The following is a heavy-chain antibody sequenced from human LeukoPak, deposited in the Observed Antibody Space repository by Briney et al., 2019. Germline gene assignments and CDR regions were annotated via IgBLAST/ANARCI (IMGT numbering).Heavy chain of an antibody. D-gene: IGHD3-22*01. V-gene: IGHV3-48*04. Sequence: TGGSLRLSCAASGFTFSSYAMHWVRQSPGKGLEWISYIDSSSNTIYYADSVKGRFTISRDNAKNSLYLQMNSLRVEDTAVYYCAGNGHRSLWPMIVVLWGQGTLVTVSS. CDR2: IDSSSNTI. J-gene: IGHJ4*02. CDR1: GFTFSSYA. CDR3: AGNGHRSLWPMIVVL.